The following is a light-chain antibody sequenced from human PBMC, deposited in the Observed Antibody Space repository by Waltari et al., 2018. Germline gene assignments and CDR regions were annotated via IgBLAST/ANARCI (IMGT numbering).Light chain of an antibody. CDR3: MQALQTQNT. Sequence: DIVMTQSPLSLPVTPGEPASIPCRSSQSLLHSNGYNYLDWYLQKPGQSPQLLIYLGSNRASGVPDRFSGSGSGTDFTLKISRVEAEDVGVYYCMQALQTQNTFGQGTKLEIK. V-gene: IGKV2-28*01. J-gene: IGKJ2*01. CDR1: QSLLHSNGYNY. CDR2: LGS.